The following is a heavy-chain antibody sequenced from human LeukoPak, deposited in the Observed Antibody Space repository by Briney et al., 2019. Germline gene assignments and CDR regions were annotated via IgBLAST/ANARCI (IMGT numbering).Heavy chain of an antibody. V-gene: IGHV4-39*07. CDR3: ASISLLWAAAGSGYNWFVP. Sequence: PSETLSLTCTVSGGSISSSSYYWGWIRQPPGKGLEWIGSIYYSGSTYYNPSLKSRVTISVDTSKNQFSLKLSSVTAADTAVYYCASISLLWAAAGSGYNWFVPWGQGTLVTVSS. D-gene: IGHD6-13*01. J-gene: IGHJ5*02. CDR2: IYYSGST. CDR1: GGSISSSSYY.